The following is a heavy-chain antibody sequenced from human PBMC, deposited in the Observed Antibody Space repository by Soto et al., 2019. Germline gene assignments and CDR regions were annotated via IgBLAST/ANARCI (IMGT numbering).Heavy chain of an antibody. Sequence: EVQLVESGGGLVQPGGSLRLSCAASGFTFGNYWMTWVRQATGTGLEWVASIKGGGSGKSYLDSVRGRFTVSRDNAENSLFLQMYIPRADDTALYYRARDVSPGSSGYSLDAFDIWGQGTMVTVS. CDR3: ARDVSPGSSGYSLDAFDI. D-gene: IGHD6-25*01. CDR1: GFTFGNYW. CDR2: IKGGGSGK. J-gene: IGHJ3*02. V-gene: IGHV3-7*05.